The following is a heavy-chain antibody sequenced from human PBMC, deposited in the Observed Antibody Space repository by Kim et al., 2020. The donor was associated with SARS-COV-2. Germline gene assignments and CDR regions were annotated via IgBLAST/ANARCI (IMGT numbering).Heavy chain of an antibody. V-gene: IGHV4-59*01. D-gene: IGHD3-10*01. CDR1: GGSISSYY. Sequence: SETLSLTCTVSGGSISSYYWSWIRQPPGKGLEWIGYIYYSGSTNYNPSLKSRVTISVDTSKNQFSLKLSSVTAADTAVYYCARVQEQPGDDYYYYGMDVWVQGTTVTVSS. CDR3: ARVQEQPGDDYYYYGMDV. CDR2: IYYSGST. J-gene: IGHJ6*02.